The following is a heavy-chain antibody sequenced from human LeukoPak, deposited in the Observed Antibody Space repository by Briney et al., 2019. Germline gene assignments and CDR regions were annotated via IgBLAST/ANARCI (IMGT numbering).Heavy chain of an antibody. V-gene: IGHV3-23*01. D-gene: IGHD2-15*01. CDR3: AKDRPYCSGGSCYKMDYFDY. J-gene: IGHJ4*02. CDR2: ISGSGGST. Sequence: GGSLRLSCAASGFTFSSYAMSWVRQAPGKGLEWVSAISGSGGSTYYADSVKGRFTISRDNSKNTLYLRMNSLRAEDTAVYYCAKDRPYCSGGSCYKMDYFDYWGQGTLVTVSS. CDR1: GFTFSSYA.